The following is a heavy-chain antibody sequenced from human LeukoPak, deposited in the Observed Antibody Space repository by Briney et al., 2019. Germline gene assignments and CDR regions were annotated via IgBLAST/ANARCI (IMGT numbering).Heavy chain of an antibody. D-gene: IGHD3-3*01. CDR2: INPNSGGT. V-gene: IGHV1-2*02. J-gene: IGHJ5*02. Sequence: GASVKVSCKASGYTFTGYCMHWVRQAPGQGLEWMGWINPNSGGTNYAQKFQGRVTMTRDTSISTAYMELSRLRSDDTAVYYCARDLVSGITIFGVVRFGFDPWGQGTLVTVSS. CDR1: GYTFTGYC. CDR3: ARDLVSGITIFGVVRFGFDP.